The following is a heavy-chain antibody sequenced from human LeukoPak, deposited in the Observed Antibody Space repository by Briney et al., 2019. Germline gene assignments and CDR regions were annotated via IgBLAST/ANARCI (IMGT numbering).Heavy chain of an antibody. V-gene: IGHV1-69*13. Sequence: LAASVKVSCKASGGTFSSYAISWVRQAPGQGLEWMGGIIPIFGAANYAQKFQGRVTITADESTSTAYMELSSLRSEDTAVYYCARDSDAPTYNTAFDTWGQGTMVTVSS. CDR3: ARDSDAPTYNTAFDT. CDR1: GGTFSSYA. CDR2: IIPIFGAA. D-gene: IGHD1-1*01. J-gene: IGHJ3*02.